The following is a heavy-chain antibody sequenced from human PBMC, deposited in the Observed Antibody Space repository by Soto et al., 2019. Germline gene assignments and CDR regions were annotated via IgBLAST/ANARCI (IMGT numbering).Heavy chain of an antibody. D-gene: IGHD1-26*01. J-gene: IGHJ4*02. V-gene: IGHV3-30*18. CDR1: GFTFRDYG. CDR3: AKDWVGGSNKYYFEY. Sequence: QVQLVESGGGVVRPGRPLRLSCVASGFTFRDYGMHWVRQAPGKGLEWVAGISHHGLKEHYADSVKGRFTISRDNSKKTVYLQLNSLRGDDTAVYYCAKDWVGGSNKYYFEYWGQGTLVTVSS. CDR2: ISHHGLKE.